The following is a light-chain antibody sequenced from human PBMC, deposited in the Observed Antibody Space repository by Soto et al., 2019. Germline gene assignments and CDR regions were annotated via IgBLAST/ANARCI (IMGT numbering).Light chain of an antibody. CDR3: QQHYSTPYT. V-gene: IGKV4-1*01. J-gene: IGKJ2*01. Sequence: DIVMTQSPDSLAVSLGERATINCKSSQSVLYRSKNKNNLAWYQQKPGQPPKLLIYWASTRESGAPDRFSGSGSGTDFTLTISSLQAEDVAVYYCQQHYSTPYTFGQGTKLEIK. CDR2: WAS. CDR1: QSVLYRSKNKNN.